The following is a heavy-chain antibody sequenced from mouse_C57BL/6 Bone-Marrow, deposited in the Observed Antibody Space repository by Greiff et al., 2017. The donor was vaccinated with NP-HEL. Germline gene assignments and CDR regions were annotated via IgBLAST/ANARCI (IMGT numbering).Heavy chain of an antibody. Sequence: QVQLQQSGAELARPGASVKMSCKASGYTFTSYTMHWVKQRPGQGLEWIGYINPSSGYTKYNQKFKDKATLTADKSSSTAYMQLSSLTSEDSAVYYCARERQLRFPYYYAMDYWGQGTSVTVSS. J-gene: IGHJ4*01. CDR2: INPSSGYT. V-gene: IGHV1-4*01. CDR3: ARERQLRFPYYYAMDY. D-gene: IGHD3-2*02. CDR1: GYTFTSYT.